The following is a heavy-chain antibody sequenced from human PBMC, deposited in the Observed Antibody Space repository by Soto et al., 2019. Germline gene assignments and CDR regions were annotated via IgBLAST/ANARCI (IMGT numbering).Heavy chain of an antibody. CDR1: GYTLSNDD. V-gene: IGHV1-18*01. Sequence: QVQLVQSGAEVKQPGASVKVSCEASGYTLSNDDISWVRQAPGQGLEWIGWINTNNGGALYAQRVQGRVTLTTDKSTNTAYMEVRSLRYDDTAVYYCARDRQGNTFDIWGQGTLVIVSS. CDR3: ARDRQGNTFDI. CDR2: INTNNGGA. J-gene: IGHJ4*02.